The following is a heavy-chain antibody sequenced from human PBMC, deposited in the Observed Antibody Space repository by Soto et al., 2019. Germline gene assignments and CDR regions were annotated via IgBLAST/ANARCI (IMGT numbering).Heavy chain of an antibody. Sequence: PGGSLRLSCAASGFTFRRYGMHWVRQAPGKGLEWVALIWNDGIRKVYVDSVKGRFTISRDNSKDTLDLQMNSLRAEDTAVYYCARDDDYEANAFGYWGPGTLVTVSS. CDR3: ARDDDYEANAFGY. CDR2: IWNDGIRK. D-gene: IGHD3-22*01. J-gene: IGHJ4*02. CDR1: GFTFRRYG. V-gene: IGHV3-33*01.